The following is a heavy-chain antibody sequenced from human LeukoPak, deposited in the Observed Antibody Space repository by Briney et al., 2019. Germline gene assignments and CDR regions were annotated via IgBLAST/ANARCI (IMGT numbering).Heavy chain of an antibody. CDR2: INHSGST. J-gene: IGHJ6*03. CDR3: ARVGSGSYLNYYYYMDV. CDR1: GGSFSGYY. V-gene: IGHV4-34*01. D-gene: IGHD1-26*01. Sequence: PSETLSLTCAVYGGSFSGYYWSWIRQPPGKGLEWIGEINHSGSTNYNPSLKSRVTISVDTSENQFSLKLSAVTAADTAVYYCARVGSGSYLNYYYYMDVWGKGTTVTVSS.